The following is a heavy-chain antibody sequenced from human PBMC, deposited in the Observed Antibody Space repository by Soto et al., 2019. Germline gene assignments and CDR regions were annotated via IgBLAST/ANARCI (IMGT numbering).Heavy chain of an antibody. V-gene: IGHV1-2*02. D-gene: IGHD2-15*01. CDR3: ARCLPEGSDGWFDP. J-gene: IGHJ5*02. CDR1: GYTFTGYY. Sequence: ASVKVSCKASGYTFTGYYMHCVRQAPGQGLEWMGWINPNSGGTNYAQKFQGRVTMTRDTSISTAYMELRSLRSDDTAVYYCARCLPEGSDGWFDPWGQGTLVTVSS. CDR2: INPNSGGT.